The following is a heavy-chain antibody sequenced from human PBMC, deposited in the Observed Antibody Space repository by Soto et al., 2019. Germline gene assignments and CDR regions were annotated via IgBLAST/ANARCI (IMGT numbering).Heavy chain of an antibody. CDR2: IIPIFGIA. Sequence: SVKVSCKASGGTFSRYSITWVRQAPGHGLEWIGGIIPIFGIASYAQKFQGRVTITADESTSTAYMELSSLRSDDTAVYYCAREDRDRETGLVPAAIDGMDVWGQ. CDR3: AREDRDRETGLVPAAIDGMDV. CDR1: GGTFSRYS. V-gene: IGHV1-69*13. D-gene: IGHD2-2*01. J-gene: IGHJ6*02.